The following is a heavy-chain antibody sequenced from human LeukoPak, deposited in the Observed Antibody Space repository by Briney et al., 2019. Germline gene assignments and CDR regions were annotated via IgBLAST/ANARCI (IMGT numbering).Heavy chain of an antibody. D-gene: IGHD2-8*01. CDR2: IDPRDSDA. J-gene: IGHJ5*02. CDR1: GYNFTTYW. V-gene: IGHV5-51*01. Sequence: GESLKISCQGSGYNFTTYWICWVRQMPGKGLEWMGIIDPRDSDARYSPSFQGEGTISVDKSTRTTYLQWSSLKASDTATYYCARHAAPLMVSAWFAPWGQGTLATVSS. CDR3: ARHAAPLMVSAWFAP.